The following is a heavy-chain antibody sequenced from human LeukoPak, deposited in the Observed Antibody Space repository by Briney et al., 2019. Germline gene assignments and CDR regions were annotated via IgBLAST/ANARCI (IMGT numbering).Heavy chain of an antibody. CDR3: ARELVTSSY. V-gene: IGHV3-21*01. Sequence: GGSLRLSCAASGFTFSTYSMNCVRQAPGKGLEWVSSISSSSSSIYYADSVKGRFTISRDNAKDSLYLQMNSLRAEDTAVYYCARELVTSSYWGQGTLVTVSS. D-gene: IGHD4-23*01. CDR2: ISSSSSSI. CDR1: GFTFSTYS. J-gene: IGHJ4*02.